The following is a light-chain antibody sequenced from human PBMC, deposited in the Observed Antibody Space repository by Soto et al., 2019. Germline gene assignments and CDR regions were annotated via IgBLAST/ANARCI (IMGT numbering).Light chain of an antibody. V-gene: IGLV2-14*01. CDR3: SSYTSSSTFV. J-gene: IGLJ1*01. CDR2: GVS. CDR1: SSDVGGYNY. Sequence: QSVLTQPASVSGSPGQSITISCTGTSSDVGGYNYVSWYQQHPGKAPKLMIYGVSNWPSGVSNRFSGSKSGNTASLTISGLQAEDEADYYCSSYTSSSTFVFGTGTKVTV.